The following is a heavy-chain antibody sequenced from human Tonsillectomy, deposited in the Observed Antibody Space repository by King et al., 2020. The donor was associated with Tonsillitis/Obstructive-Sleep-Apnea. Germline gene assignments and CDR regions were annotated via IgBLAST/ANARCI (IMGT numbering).Heavy chain of an antibody. CDR1: GFSLSTSGVG. J-gene: IGHJ4*02. D-gene: IGHD3-10*01. CDR2: IYWNDDK. CDR3: AGDPLDLRGFGELFKGTYYFDS. V-gene: IGHV2-5*01. Sequence: TLKESGPTLVKPTQTLTLTCTFSGFSLSTSGVGVGWIRQPPGKALEWLALIYWNDDKRYSPSLKSRLTITKDTSKNQVVLTMTNMDPVDTATYYCAGDPLDLRGFGELFKGTYYFDSWGPGTLVTVSS.